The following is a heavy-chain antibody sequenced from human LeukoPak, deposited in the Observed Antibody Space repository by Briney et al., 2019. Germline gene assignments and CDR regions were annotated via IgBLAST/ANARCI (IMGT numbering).Heavy chain of an antibody. J-gene: IGHJ3*02. D-gene: IGHD3-22*01. V-gene: IGHV3-21*01. CDR3: ARDLRDSSGHDAFDI. Sequence: GGSLRLSCAASGFTFSSYSMNWVRQAPGKGLEWVSSISSSSYIYYADSVKGRFTISRDNAKNSLYLQMNSLRAEDTAVYYCARDLRDSSGHDAFDIWGQGTMVTVSS. CDR1: GFTFSSYS. CDR2: ISSSSYI.